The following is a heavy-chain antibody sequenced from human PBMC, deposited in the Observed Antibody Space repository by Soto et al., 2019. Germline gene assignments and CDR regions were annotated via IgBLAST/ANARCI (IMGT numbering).Heavy chain of an antibody. J-gene: IGHJ6*02. Sequence: GGSLRLSCAASGFTFSSYGMHWVRQAPGKGLEWVAVISYDGSNKYYADSVKGRFTISRDNPKNTLYLQMNSLRAEDTAVYYCAKDTAAAPLGGYYYYGMDVWGQGTTVTVSS. D-gene: IGHD6-13*01. V-gene: IGHV3-30*18. CDR1: GFTFSSYG. CDR2: ISYDGSNK. CDR3: AKDTAAAPLGGYYYYGMDV.